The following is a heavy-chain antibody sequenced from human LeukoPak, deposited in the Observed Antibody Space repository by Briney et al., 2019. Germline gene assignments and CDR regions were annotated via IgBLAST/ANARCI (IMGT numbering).Heavy chain of an antibody. J-gene: IGHJ5*02. Sequence: PSETLSLTCTVSGGSITSGSYYWGWIRQPPGKGLEWIGSIYYSGSTYYNPSLESRVTISVDTSNKLFSLKLSSVTAADTAVYYYARVSCSGGACPFGSWFDPWGQGTLVTVSS. CDR3: ARVSCSGGACPFGSWFDP. D-gene: IGHD2-15*01. CDR1: GGSITSGSYY. CDR2: IYYSGST. V-gene: IGHV4-39*02.